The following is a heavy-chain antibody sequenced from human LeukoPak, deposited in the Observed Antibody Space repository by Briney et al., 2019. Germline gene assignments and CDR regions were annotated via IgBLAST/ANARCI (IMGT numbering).Heavy chain of an antibody. D-gene: IGHD3-22*01. V-gene: IGHV3-23*01. Sequence: GGSLRLSCAASGFTFSSYAMSWVRQAPGKGLEWVSAISGSGGSTYYADSVQGRFTISRDNSKNTLYLQMNSLRAEDTAVYYCAMGSSGYYNLYFDYWGQGTLVTVSS. J-gene: IGHJ4*02. CDR1: GFTFSSYA. CDR3: AMGSSGYYNLYFDY. CDR2: ISGSGGST.